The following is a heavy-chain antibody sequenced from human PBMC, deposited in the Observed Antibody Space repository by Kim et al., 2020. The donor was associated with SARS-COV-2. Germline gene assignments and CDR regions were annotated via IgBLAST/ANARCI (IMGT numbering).Heavy chain of an antibody. Sequence: SVKRRFTSSRDNAKNSLYLQMNSLRAEGTALYYCAKVVPVYSSGWLYFDYWGQGTLVTVSS. D-gene: IGHD6-19*01. J-gene: IGHJ4*02. V-gene: IGHV3-9*01. CDR3: AKVVPVYSSGWLYFDY.